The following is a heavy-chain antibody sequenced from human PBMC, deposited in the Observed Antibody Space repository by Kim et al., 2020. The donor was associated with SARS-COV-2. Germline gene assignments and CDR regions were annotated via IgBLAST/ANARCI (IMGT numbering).Heavy chain of an antibody. V-gene: IGHV4-39*01. J-gene: IGHJ5*02. Sequence: NPSLKSRVTISVDTSKNQFSLKLSSVTAADTAVYYCARHYEVVVAASFDPWGQGTLVTVSS. D-gene: IGHD2-15*01. CDR3: ARHYEVVVAASFDP.